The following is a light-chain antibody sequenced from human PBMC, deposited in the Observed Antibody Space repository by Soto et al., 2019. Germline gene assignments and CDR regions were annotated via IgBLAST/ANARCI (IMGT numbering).Light chain of an antibody. CDR3: SSYTSSSIVI. J-gene: IGLJ2*01. Sequence: QSALTQPASVSGSPGQSITISCTGTSSDIGAYNYVSWYQQHPGKAPKLMIYDVSNRPSGVSNRFSGSKSGNTASLAISGLQAEDEADYYSSSYTSSSIVIFGGGTKLTVL. V-gene: IGLV2-14*03. CDR1: SSDIGAYNY. CDR2: DVS.